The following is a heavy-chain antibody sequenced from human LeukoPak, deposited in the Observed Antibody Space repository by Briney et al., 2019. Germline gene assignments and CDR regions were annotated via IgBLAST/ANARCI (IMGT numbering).Heavy chain of an antibody. CDR2: IYTDGST. Sequence: PGRSLSLSCAASGFIASSDYMNWVRQAAGKGLEWVSAIYTDGSTYYADSVKGRFTISRDNSKNTVYLQMDSLRAEDTAVYYCARGSRGVMVDYWGQGTLVTVSS. V-gene: IGHV3-53*01. D-gene: IGHD3-16*01. CDR3: ARGSRGVMVDY. J-gene: IGHJ4*02. CDR1: GFIASSDY.